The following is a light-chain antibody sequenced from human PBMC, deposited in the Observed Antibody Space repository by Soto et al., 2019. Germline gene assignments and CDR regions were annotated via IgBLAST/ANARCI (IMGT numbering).Light chain of an antibody. CDR1: QSVSSY. CDR3: QQRSNWPRT. Sequence: EIVLTQAPATLSLSPGERSTLSCRASQSVSSYLAWYQHIPGQAPMLLIYDASNRATGIPARFSGSGSGTDFTLNISSLEPEDFAVYYCQQRSNWPRTFGGGTKVEIK. V-gene: IGKV3-11*01. CDR2: DAS. J-gene: IGKJ4*01.